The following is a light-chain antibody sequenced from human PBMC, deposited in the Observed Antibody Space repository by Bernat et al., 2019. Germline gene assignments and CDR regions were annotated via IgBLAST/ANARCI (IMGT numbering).Light chain of an antibody. CDR1: NIGSKS. Sequence: SYVLTQPPSVSVAPGKTARISCGGNNIGSKSVHWYQQKPGQAPILIYYDSDRPSGIPERFSASNSGNTATLNINGVEAGDEADFYCHVWDSRSDHSVFGTGTKVTVL. CDR2: YDS. J-gene: IGLJ1*01. CDR3: HVWDSRSDHSV. V-gene: IGLV3-21*04.